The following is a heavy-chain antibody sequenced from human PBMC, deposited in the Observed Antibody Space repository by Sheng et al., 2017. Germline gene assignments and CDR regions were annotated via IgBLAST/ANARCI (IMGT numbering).Heavy chain of an antibody. CDR3: ARGSGWTHLDY. J-gene: IGHJ4*02. Sequence: QVQLQQWGAGLLKPSETLSLTCAVYGGSFSGYYWSWIRQPPGKGLEWIGEINHSGSTNYNPSLKSRVTISVDTSKNQFSLKLSSVTAADTAVYYCARGSGWTHLDYWGQGTLVTVSS. V-gene: IGHV4-34*01. D-gene: IGHD6-19*01. CDR2: INHSGST. CDR1: GGSFSGYY.